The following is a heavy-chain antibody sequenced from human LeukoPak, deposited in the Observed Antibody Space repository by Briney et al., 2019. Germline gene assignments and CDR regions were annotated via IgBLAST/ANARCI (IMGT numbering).Heavy chain of an antibody. Sequence: SETLSLTCAVYIGSFSDFHWSWIRQPPGKGLEWIGSIYYSGSTYYNPSLKSRVTIPVDTSKNPFSLKLSSVTAADTAVYYCARVVSIPSAMVHYYYFDYWGQGTLVTVSS. V-gene: IGHV4-34*01. CDR1: IGSFSDFH. CDR3: ARVVSIPSAMVHYYYFDY. J-gene: IGHJ4*02. CDR2: IYYSGST. D-gene: IGHD5-18*01.